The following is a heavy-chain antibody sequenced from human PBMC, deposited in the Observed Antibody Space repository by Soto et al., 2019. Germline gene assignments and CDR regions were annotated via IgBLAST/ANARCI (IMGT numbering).Heavy chain of an antibody. Sequence: QVQLVQSGAEVKKPGASVKVSCKASGYTFTSYGISWVRQAPGQGLEWMGWISAYNGNTNYAQKLQGRVTMTTDTSTSRADMEMRSLRSEDTAVYYCAREAQIGMVRGVIGWFDPWGQGTLVTVSS. CDR1: GYTFTSYG. CDR3: AREAQIGMVRGVIGWFDP. V-gene: IGHV1-18*01. CDR2: ISAYNGNT. J-gene: IGHJ5*02. D-gene: IGHD3-10*01.